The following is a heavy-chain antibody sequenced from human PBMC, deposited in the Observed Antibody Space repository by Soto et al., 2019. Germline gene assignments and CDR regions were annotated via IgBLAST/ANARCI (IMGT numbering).Heavy chain of an antibody. CDR1: GFTFSSYC. CDR3: ARDWKGTTVTTY. CDR2: ISSSSSYI. D-gene: IGHD4-17*01. V-gene: IGHV3-21*01. J-gene: IGHJ4*02. Sequence: PGGSLRLSCAASGFTFSSYCMNCVRKAPGKGLEWVSSISSSSSYIYYADSVKGRFTISRDNAKNSLYLQMNSLRAEDTAVYYCARDWKGTTVTTYWGQGTLVTVSS.